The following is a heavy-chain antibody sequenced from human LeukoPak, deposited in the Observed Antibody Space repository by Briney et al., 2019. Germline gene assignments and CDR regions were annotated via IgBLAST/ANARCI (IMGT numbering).Heavy chain of an antibody. J-gene: IGHJ4*02. D-gene: IGHD6-19*01. CDR3: AKDQAVAGTSLLGY. CDR1: GFTFSSYG. CDR2: ISYDGSNK. Sequence: GGSLRLSCAASGFTFSSYGMHWVRQAPGKGLEWVAVISYDGSNKYYADSVKGRFTITRDNSKNTLYLQMNSLRAEDTAVYYCAKDQAVAGTSLLGYWGQGTLVTVSS. V-gene: IGHV3-30*18.